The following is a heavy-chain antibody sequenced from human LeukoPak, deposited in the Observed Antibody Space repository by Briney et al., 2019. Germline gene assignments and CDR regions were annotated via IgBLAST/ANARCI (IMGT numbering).Heavy chain of an antibody. Sequence: SETLSLTCTVSGGSISSYYWSWIRQPPGKGLEWIGYIYYSGSTNYNPSLKSRVTISVDTSKNQFSLKLSSVTAADTAVYYCARGCDGQPGYFDYWGQGTLVTVSS. V-gene: IGHV4-59*01. CDR3: ARGCDGQPGYFDY. D-gene: IGHD5-24*01. CDR2: IYYSGST. J-gene: IGHJ4*02. CDR1: GGSISSYY.